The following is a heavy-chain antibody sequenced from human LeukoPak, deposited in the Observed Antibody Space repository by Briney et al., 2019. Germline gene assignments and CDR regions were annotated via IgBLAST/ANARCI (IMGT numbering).Heavy chain of an antibody. CDR1: GSSFDSYS. V-gene: IGHV3-21*01. D-gene: IGHD6-13*01. Sequence: GGPLRLSCAASGSSFDSYSMNWVRQAPGRGLEWVSSISSSSSYIYYADSVKGRFTISRDNAKNSLYLQMTSLRAEDTALYYCARIMSSNWYAVDWGQGTLVTVSS. CDR3: ARIMSSNWYAVD. CDR2: ISSSSSYI. J-gene: IGHJ4*02.